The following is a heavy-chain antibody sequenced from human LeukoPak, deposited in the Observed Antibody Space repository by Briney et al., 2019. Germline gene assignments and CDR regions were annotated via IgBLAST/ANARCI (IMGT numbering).Heavy chain of an antibody. Sequence: ASVKVSCKAPGYKFTSYGISWVRQAPGQGLEWMGWISVYNDNKNYAQKFQGRVTMTTDPSTSTAHMELRSLRSDDTAVYYCARDNDYVWGSYRYPGYWGQGTLVTVPS. CDR2: ISVYNDNK. CDR3: ARDNDYVWGSYRYPGY. CDR1: GYKFTSYG. J-gene: IGHJ4*02. V-gene: IGHV1-18*01. D-gene: IGHD3-16*02.